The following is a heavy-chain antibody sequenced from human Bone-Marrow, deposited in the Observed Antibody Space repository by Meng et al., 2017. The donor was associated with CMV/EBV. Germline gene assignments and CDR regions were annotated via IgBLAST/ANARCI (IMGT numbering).Heavy chain of an antibody. CDR1: GGSISSSSYY. D-gene: IGHD2-2*01. J-gene: IGHJ4*02. V-gene: IGHV4-39*07. Sequence: GSLRLSCTVSGGSISSSSYYWGWLRQPPGKGLEWIRSIYYSGSTYYNPSLKSRVTISVDTSKNQFSLKLSSVTAADTAVYYCARFIVVEQAAKFYFDYWGQGTLVTVSS. CDR3: ARFIVVEQAAKFYFDY. CDR2: IYYSGST.